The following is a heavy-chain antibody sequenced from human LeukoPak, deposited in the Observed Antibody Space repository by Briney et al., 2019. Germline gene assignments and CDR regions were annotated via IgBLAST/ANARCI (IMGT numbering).Heavy chain of an antibody. CDR3: ARDFTHDNWFDP. V-gene: IGHV4-61*02. Sequence: PSQTLSLTCTVSGGSISSGGYSWSWIRQPAGKGLEWIGRIYTSGSTNYNPSLKSRVTMSVDTSKNQFSLKLSSVTAADTAVYYCARDFTHDNWFDPWGQGTLVTVSS. CDR2: IYTSGST. CDR1: GGSISSGGYS. J-gene: IGHJ5*02.